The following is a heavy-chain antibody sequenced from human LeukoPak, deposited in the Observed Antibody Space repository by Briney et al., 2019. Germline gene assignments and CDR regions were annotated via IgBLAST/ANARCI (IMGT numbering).Heavy chain of an antibody. J-gene: IGHJ5*01. CDR2: IKGDGSHT. D-gene: IGHD3-9*01. V-gene: IGHV3-74*01. Sequence: GGSLRLSCAASGFTFSNYWMPWVRQAPGKGLFWVSRIKGDGSHTIYADSVKGRFTISRDNAKNTLYLQMKSLRAEDTAVYYCVRDWDHFDFDSWGLGTLVTVSS. CDR3: VRDWDHFDFDS. CDR1: GFTFSNYW.